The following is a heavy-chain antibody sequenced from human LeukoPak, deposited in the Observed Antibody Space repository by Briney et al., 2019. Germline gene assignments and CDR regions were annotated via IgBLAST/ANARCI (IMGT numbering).Heavy chain of an antibody. CDR1: GGSISSYS. Sequence: PSETLSLTCTVTGGSISSYSWSWIRQPPGKGLEWIGYIYYSGSTNYNPSLKSRVTISVDTSKNQFSLKLSSVTAADTAVYYCARSLGTGYDPRSYWNYYMDVWGKGTTVTVSS. D-gene: IGHD5-12*01. J-gene: IGHJ6*03. CDR3: ARSLGTGYDPRSYWNYYMDV. V-gene: IGHV4-59*01. CDR2: IYYSGST.